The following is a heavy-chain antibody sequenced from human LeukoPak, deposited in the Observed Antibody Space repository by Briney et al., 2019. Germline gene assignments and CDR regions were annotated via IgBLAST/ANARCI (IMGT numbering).Heavy chain of an antibody. V-gene: IGHV3-64*01. J-gene: IGHJ4*02. CDR3: ARSVTYNDFWSDY. Sequence: PGGSLRLSCAASGFTFSSYGMHWVRQAPGKGPEYVSAISSDGGYTYYANSVKDRFTISRDNSKNTLYLQMGSLRTEDMAVYYCARSVTYNDFWSDYWGQGTLVTVSS. CDR2: ISSDGGYT. CDR1: GFTFSSYG. D-gene: IGHD3-3*01.